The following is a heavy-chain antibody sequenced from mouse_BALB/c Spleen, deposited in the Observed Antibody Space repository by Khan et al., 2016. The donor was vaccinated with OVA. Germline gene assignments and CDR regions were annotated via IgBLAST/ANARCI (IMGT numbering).Heavy chain of an antibody. CDR3: ARRGLGWDFDY. CDR2: INPSTGYT. V-gene: IGHV1-7*01. Sequence: QVQLKQSGAELAKPGASVKMSCKASGYTFINYWILWIKKRPGQGLEWIGYINPSTGYTEYNQNFKDKATLTADISSSTAYMQLSSLTSEDSAVYYCARRGLGWDFDYWGQGTTLTVSS. D-gene: IGHD1-1*02. J-gene: IGHJ2*01. CDR1: GYTFINYW.